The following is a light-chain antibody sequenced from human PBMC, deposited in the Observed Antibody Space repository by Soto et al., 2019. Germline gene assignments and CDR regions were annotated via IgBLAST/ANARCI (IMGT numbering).Light chain of an antibody. CDR3: KQYGTSPLT. V-gene: IGKV3-20*01. Sequence: ETVLTQSPGTLSLPPGETATLSCRASQSVGSNYLTWHQQKPGQAPRLLIFGASSRATGIPDRFSGSGSGTDFTLTISRLEPEDFAVYYCKQYGTSPLTFGGGTKVDI. CDR2: GAS. CDR1: QSVGSNY. J-gene: IGKJ4*01.